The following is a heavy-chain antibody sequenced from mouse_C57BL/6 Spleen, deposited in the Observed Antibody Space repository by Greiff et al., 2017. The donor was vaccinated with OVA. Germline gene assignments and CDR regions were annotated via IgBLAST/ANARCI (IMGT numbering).Heavy chain of an antibody. CDR1: GYTFTSYW. Sequence: VQLQQPGAELVRPGSSVKLSCKASGYTFTSYWMDWVKQRPGQGLEWIGNIYPSDSETHYNQKFKDKATLTVDKSSSTAYMQLSSLTSEDSAVYYCARVDVGYAMDYWGQGTSVTVSS. CDR2: IYPSDSET. CDR3: ARVDVGYAMDY. J-gene: IGHJ4*01. V-gene: IGHV1-61*01.